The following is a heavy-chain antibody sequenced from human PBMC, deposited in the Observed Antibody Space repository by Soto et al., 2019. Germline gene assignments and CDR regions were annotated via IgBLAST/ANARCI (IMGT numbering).Heavy chain of an antibody. D-gene: IGHD2-2*01. V-gene: IGHV4-59*01. CDR3: ARGVVPAAIRLLGMDYMDV. CDR2: IYYSGST. Sequence: SQTLSLTCTVSGGSISSYYWSWIRQPPGKGLEWIGYIYYSGSTNYNPSLKSRVTISVDTSKNQFSLKLSSVTAADTAVYYCARGVVPAAIRLLGMDYMDVWGKGTTVTVSS. J-gene: IGHJ6*03. CDR1: GGSISSYY.